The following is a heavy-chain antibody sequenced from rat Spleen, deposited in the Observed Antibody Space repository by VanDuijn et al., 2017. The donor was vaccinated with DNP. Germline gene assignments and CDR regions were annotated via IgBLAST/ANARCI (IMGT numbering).Heavy chain of an antibody. V-gene: IGHV5S10*01. Sequence: EVQLVESGGGLVQPGRSLKLSCVASGFTFSDHYMAWVRQAPTKGLEWVATIVYDGSRTFYRDSVRGRFTISRDYARSTLYLQMDSLRSEDTATYYCAKDAFDYWGQGVMVTVSS. CDR2: IVYDGSRT. CDR3: AKDAFDY. J-gene: IGHJ2*01. CDR1: GFTFSDHY.